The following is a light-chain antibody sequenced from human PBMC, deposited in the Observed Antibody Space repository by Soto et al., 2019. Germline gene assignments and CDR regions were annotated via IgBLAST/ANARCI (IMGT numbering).Light chain of an antibody. CDR3: CSYAGSSTAV. CDR1: SSDVGSYNL. J-gene: IGLJ7*01. CDR2: EVS. Sequence: QSALTQPASVSGSPGQSITISCTGTSSDVGSYNLVSWYQQHPGKAPKLMIYEVSKRPSGVSNRFSGSKSGNTASLTISGLQDEDEADYYCCSYAGSSTAVYGGGTQLTVL. V-gene: IGLV2-23*02.